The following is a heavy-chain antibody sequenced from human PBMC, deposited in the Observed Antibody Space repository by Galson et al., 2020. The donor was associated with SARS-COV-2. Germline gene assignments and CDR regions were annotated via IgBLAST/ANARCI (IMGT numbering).Heavy chain of an antibody. V-gene: IGHV3-64*03. Sequence: GGSLRPSCSASAFDFSRYAVHWVRQVPGKGMEYVSGIRNKGGTRNYADSVKGRFTISRDNSKNTVDFEMSSLRAEDTAVYYCVKDIRNTGAAFDYWGQGTLVTVSS. J-gene: IGHJ4*02. CDR2: IRNKGGTR. CDR1: AFDFSRYA. D-gene: IGHD7-27*01. CDR3: VKDIRNTGAAFDY.